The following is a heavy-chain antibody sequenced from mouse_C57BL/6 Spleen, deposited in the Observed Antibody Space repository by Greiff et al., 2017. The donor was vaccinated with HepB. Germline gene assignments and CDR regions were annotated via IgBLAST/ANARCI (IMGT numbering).Heavy chain of an antibody. D-gene: IGHD2-1*01. J-gene: IGHJ2*01. Sequence: VQLKESGGGLVKPGGSLKLSCAASGFTFSDYGMHWVRQAPEKGLEWVAYISSGSSTIYYADTVKGRFTISRDNAKNTLFLQMTSLRSEDTAMYYCARPEIYYDYFDYWGQGTTLTVSS. CDR3: ARPEIYYDYFDY. V-gene: IGHV5-17*01. CDR1: GFTFSDYG. CDR2: ISSGSSTI.